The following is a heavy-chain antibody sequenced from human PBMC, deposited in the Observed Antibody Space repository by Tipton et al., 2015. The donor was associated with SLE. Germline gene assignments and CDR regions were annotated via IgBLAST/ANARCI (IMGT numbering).Heavy chain of an antibody. D-gene: IGHD6-13*01. J-gene: IGHJ3*02. CDR2: IYYSGST. CDR3: ARMSSGWSVGAFDI. CDR1: GGFISGSVYY. Sequence: TLSLTCPLSGGFISGSVYYWGWIRQPPGKGLEWIGNIYYSGSTYYNPSLNSRVTLSIDTSRNQFSLKLTSVAAADTAVYYCARMSSGWSVGAFDIWGQGRMVTVSS. V-gene: IGHV4-39*07.